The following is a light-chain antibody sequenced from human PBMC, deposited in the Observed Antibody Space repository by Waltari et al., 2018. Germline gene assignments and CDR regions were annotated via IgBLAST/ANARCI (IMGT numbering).Light chain of an antibody. CDR3: QQYYITPWA. J-gene: IGKJ1*01. CDR1: QSVLYNSNKKNY. V-gene: IGKV4-1*01. Sequence: DIVMTQSPDSLALSLGERATITCQSSQSVLYNSNKKNYVAWYQQRPRQPPKLLISWASMREAGVPDRFSGSGSGTDFTLTISSLQAEDVAVYYCQQYYITPWAFGQGTKVEIK. CDR2: WAS.